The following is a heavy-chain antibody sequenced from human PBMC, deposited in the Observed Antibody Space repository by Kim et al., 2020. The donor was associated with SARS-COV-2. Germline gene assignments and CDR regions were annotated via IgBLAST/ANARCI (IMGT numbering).Heavy chain of an antibody. D-gene: IGHD1-26*01. Sequence: AQNFQGRVTMTRDTSINTAFMELSSLRSDDTAIYYCSRSGVLITATRPFDYWGQGTLVTVSS. J-gene: IGHJ4*02. V-gene: IGHV1-2*02. CDR3: SRSGVLITATRPFDY.